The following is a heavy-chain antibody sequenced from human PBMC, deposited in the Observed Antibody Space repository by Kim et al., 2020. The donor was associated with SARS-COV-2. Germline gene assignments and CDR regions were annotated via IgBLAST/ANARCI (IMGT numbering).Heavy chain of an antibody. D-gene: IGHD5-18*01. CDR1: GYSFTSYW. Sequence: GESLKISCKGSGYSFTSYWIGWVRQMPGKGLEWMGIIYPGDSDTRYSPSFQGQVTISADKSISTAYLQWSSLKASDTAMYYCARHSFTAMVTFSYYYYGMDVWGQGTTVTVSS. V-gene: IGHV5-51*01. CDR3: ARHSFTAMVTFSYYYYGMDV. J-gene: IGHJ6*02. CDR2: IYPGDSDT.